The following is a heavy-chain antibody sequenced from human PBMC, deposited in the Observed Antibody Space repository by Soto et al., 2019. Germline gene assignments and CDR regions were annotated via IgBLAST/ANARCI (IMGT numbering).Heavy chain of an antibody. CDR3: ARQGKGWDYLDQ. Sequence: QVQLQESGPGLVKPSETLSLTCTVSGGPMNNFYWTWIRLPPGRGLEWIGQISYVGSTNYNPSLKSRVTMSVDMSKNQFSLKLGSVTAADTAVYYCARQGKGWDYLDQWGQGTLVTVSS. D-gene: IGHD1-26*01. V-gene: IGHV4-59*08. CDR1: GGPMNNFY. J-gene: IGHJ4*02. CDR2: ISYVGST.